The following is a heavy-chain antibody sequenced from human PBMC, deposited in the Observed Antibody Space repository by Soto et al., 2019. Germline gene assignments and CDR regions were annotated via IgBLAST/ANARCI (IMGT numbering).Heavy chain of an antibody. Sequence: PGGSLRLSCAASGFTFSNYWMYWVRQAPGKGLVWVSRVNNDGTDTTHADSVKGRFTISRDNAENTLYLQMNSLRAEDTAVYYCARGGLQHARDVWGKGPRVTSPQ. J-gene: IGHJ6*04. D-gene: IGHD6-13*01. V-gene: IGHV3-74*03. CDR3: ARGGLQHARDV. CDR1: GFTFSNYW. CDR2: VNNDGTDT.